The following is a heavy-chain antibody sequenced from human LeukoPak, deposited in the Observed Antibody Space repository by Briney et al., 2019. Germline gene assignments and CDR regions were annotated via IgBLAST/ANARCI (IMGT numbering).Heavy chain of an antibody. CDR2: ISYDGSNK. V-gene: IGHV3-30*18. D-gene: IGHD4/OR15-4a*01. CDR1: GFTFSSYG. J-gene: IGHJ6*02. CDR3: AKELTTGDYYYGMDV. Sequence: GGSLRLSCAASGFTFSSYGMHWVRQAPGKGLEWVAVISYDGSNKYYADSVKGRFTISRDNSKNTLYLQMNSLRAEDTAVYYCAKELTTGDYYYGMDVWGQGTTVTVSS.